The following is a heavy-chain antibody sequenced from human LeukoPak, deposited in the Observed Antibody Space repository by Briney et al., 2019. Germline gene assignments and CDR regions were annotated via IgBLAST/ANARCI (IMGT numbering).Heavy chain of an antibody. CDR2: IYSGGST. Sequence: PSETLSLTCTVSGGSFTTHYWNWFRQPAGKGLEWIGRIYSGGSTNYKSSLKSRVIMPIDTSKRQLSLKLSSVTAADTAIYYCARDIGLDYSSSSFASDIWGPGTLVIVSS. CDR1: GGSFTTHY. CDR3: ARDIGLDYSSSSFASDI. J-gene: IGHJ3*02. D-gene: IGHD6-6*01. V-gene: IGHV4-4*07.